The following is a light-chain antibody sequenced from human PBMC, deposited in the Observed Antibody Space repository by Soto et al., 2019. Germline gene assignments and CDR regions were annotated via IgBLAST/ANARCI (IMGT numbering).Light chain of an antibody. CDR2: AAS. Sequence: DIQMTQSPSSLSASVGDRVIITCRASQSISSYLNWYQQKPGKAPKVLIHAASSLQSGVPSRFSGSGSGTDFTLTISSLQPEDFATYYCQQSYSTPTFGQGTRLEIK. V-gene: IGKV1-39*01. CDR1: QSISSY. J-gene: IGKJ5*01. CDR3: QQSYSTPT.